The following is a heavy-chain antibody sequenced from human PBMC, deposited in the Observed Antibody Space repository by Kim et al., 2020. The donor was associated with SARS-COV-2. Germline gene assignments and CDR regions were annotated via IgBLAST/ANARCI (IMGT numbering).Heavy chain of an antibody. CDR3: ARDPRYSSGWYLFRGDYYYGMDV. Sequence: GGSLRLSCAASGFTFSSYAMHWVRQAPGKGLEWVAVISYDGSNKYYADSVKGRFTISRDNSKNTLYLQMNSLRAEDTAVYYCARDPRYSSGWYLFRGDYYYGMDVWGQGTTVTVSS. J-gene: IGHJ6*02. CDR1: GFTFSSYA. V-gene: IGHV3-30*04. CDR2: ISYDGSNK. D-gene: IGHD6-19*01.